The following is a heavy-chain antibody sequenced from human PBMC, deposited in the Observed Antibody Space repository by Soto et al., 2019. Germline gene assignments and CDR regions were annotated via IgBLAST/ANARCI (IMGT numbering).Heavy chain of an antibody. J-gene: IGHJ6*02. CDR1: GGSFSGYY. CDR3: ARGRRYYYDSSGYYPYYYYYYGMDV. V-gene: IGHV4-34*01. CDR2: INHSGST. Sequence: QVQLQQWGAGLLKPSETLSLTCAVYGGSFSGYYWSWIRQPPGKGLEWIGEINHSGSTNYNPSLKCRVTISVDTSKNQCPLKQSSVTAADTAVYYCARGRRYYYDSSGYYPYYYYYYGMDVWGQGTTVTVSS. D-gene: IGHD3-22*01.